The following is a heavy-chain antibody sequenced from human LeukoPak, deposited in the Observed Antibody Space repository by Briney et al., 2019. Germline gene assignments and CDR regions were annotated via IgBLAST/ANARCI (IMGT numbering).Heavy chain of an antibody. CDR1: GFTFSSYW. CDR3: ATTSTIFGVYYGMDV. V-gene: IGHV3-74*01. D-gene: IGHD3-3*01. Sequence: GGSMRLSCAASGFTFSSYWMHWVRQAPGKGLVWVSRINSDGSSTSYADSVKGRFTISRDNAKNTLYLQMNSLRAEDTAVYYCATTSTIFGVYYGMDVWGQGTTVTVSS. CDR2: INSDGSST. J-gene: IGHJ6*02.